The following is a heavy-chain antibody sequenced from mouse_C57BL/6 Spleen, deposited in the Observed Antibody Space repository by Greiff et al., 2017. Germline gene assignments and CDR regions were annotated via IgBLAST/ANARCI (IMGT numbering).Heavy chain of an antibody. V-gene: IGHV1-85*01. CDR1: GYTFTSYD. CDR3: ARSPIYYDYDGYAMDY. D-gene: IGHD2-4*01. CDR2: IYPRDGST. J-gene: IGHJ4*01. Sequence: QVQLQQSGPELVKPGASVKLSCKASGYTFTSYDINWVKQRPGQGLEWIGWIYPRDGSTKYNEKFKGKATLTVETYSSTAYMELHILTSEDSAVYFCARSPIYYDYDGYAMDYWGQGTSVTVSS.